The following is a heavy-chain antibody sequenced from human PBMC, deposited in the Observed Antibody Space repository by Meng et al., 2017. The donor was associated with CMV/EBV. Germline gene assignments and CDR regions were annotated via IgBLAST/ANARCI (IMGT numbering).Heavy chain of an antibody. Sequence: FSSDGMHWVRQAPGKGLEWVAVIWYDGSNKYYADSVKGRFTISRDNSKNTLYLQMNSLRAEDTAVYYCARDKYYYDSSGYYFYWYFDLWGRGTLVTVSS. J-gene: IGHJ2*01. CDR1: FSSDG. CDR3: ARDKYYYDSSGYYFYWYFDL. V-gene: IGHV3-33*01. CDR2: IWYDGSNK. D-gene: IGHD3-22*01.